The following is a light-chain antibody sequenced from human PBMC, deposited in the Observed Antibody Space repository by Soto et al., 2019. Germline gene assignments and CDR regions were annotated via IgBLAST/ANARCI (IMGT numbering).Light chain of an antibody. Sequence: QSVLTQPASVSGSPGQSITISCTGTSSDVGGYNYVSWYQQHPGKAPKHMIYDVSNRPSGVSNRFSGSKSGNTASLTISGLQAEDEADYYCSSYTRSSTRVFGTGTKLTV. V-gene: IGLV2-14*01. J-gene: IGLJ1*01. CDR2: DVS. CDR1: SSDVGGYNY. CDR3: SSYTRSSTRV.